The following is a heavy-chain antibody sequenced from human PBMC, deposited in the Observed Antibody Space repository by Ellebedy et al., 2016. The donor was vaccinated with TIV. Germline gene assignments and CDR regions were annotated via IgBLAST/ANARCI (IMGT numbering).Heavy chain of an antibody. J-gene: IGHJ6*02. Sequence: MPSETLSLTCTVSGDSIGNYYWTWIRQPPGKGLEWIGHIRSSATTNYNPSLKSRVTISIDTSKNQFSLKLTSLTAADTAVYYCARLTSVTPYYGVDVWGQGTTVTVSS. CDR1: GDSIGNYY. CDR2: IRSSATT. D-gene: IGHD2-21*02. CDR3: ARLTSVTPYYGVDV. V-gene: IGHV4-4*08.